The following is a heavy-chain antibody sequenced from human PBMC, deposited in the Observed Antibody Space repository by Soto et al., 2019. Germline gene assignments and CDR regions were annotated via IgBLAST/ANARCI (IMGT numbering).Heavy chain of an antibody. CDR3: ARDLTASDHYGMDV. V-gene: IGHV1-2*02. J-gene: IGHJ6*02. CDR2: INPNSGGT. CDR1: GYTFTGYY. D-gene: IGHD5-18*01. Sequence: GVSVKVSCKASGYTFTGYYMHWVRQAPGQGLEWMGWINPNSGGTNYAQKFQGRVTMTRDTSISTAYMELSRLRSDDTAVYYCARDLTASDHYGMDVWGQGTTVTVSS.